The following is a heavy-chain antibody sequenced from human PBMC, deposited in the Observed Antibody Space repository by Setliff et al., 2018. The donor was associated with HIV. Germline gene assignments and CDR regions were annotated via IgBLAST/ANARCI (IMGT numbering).Heavy chain of an antibody. Sequence: ASVKVSCKASGYTFTSYDINWVRQATGQGLEWMGWMNPNSGNTGYAQKFQGRVTMTRNTSISTAYMELSSLRSEDTAVYYCARAYRYCGGDCYPLDCWGQGTLVTVSS. D-gene: IGHD2-21*02. CDR2: MNPNSGNT. CDR3: ARAYRYCGGDCYPLDC. J-gene: IGHJ4*02. V-gene: IGHV1-8*02. CDR1: GYTFTSYD.